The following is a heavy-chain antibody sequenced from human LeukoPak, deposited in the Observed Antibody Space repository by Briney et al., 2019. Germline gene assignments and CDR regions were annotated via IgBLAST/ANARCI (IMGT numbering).Heavy chain of an antibody. J-gene: IGHJ4*02. CDR2: ICYSGST. Sequence: PSETLSLNCTVSGGSISSSSYFWGWIRQPPGKGLEWIGSICYSGSTYYNPSLKSRVTITVETSNNLVALKLTSVTAADTAVYYCARHLSGKLSIAALTDYWGQGTLVTVSS. D-gene: IGHD6-6*01. CDR3: ARHLSGKLSIAALTDY. CDR1: GGSISSSSYF. V-gene: IGHV4-39*01.